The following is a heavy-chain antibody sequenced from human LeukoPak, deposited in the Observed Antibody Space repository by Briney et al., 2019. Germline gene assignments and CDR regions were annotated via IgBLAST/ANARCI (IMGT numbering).Heavy chain of an antibody. Sequence: SETLSLTCAVYGGSFSGYYWSWIRQPPGKGLEWIGEINHSGSTNYNPSLKSRVTISVDTSKNQFSLKLSPVTAADTAVYYCASLWTTAAGTPRVVDYWGQGTLVTVSS. J-gene: IGHJ4*02. CDR2: INHSGST. CDR1: GGSFSGYY. V-gene: IGHV4-34*01. CDR3: ASLWTTAAGTPRVVDY. D-gene: IGHD6-13*01.